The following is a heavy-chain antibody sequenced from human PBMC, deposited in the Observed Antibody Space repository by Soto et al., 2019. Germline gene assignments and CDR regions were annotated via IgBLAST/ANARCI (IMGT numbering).Heavy chain of an antibody. CDR2: ISSGGGNI. Sequence: EVQLVESGGALVQPGESLRLSCAASGFPFSSYEMNWVRQAPGKGLEWVAYISSGGGNIYYAESVKGRFTISRDNAKNSVDLQINSLRAEDTAVYYCARDRWLRYSGYDWHFDYWGQGTLVTVSS. J-gene: IGHJ4*02. V-gene: IGHV3-48*03. CDR1: GFPFSSYE. CDR3: ARDRWLRYSGYDWHFDY. D-gene: IGHD5-12*01.